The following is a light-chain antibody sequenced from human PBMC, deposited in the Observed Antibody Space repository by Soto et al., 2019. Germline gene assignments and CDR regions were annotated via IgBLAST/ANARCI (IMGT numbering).Light chain of an antibody. CDR1: SSDVGGYNY. V-gene: IGLV2-14*01. Sequence: QSALTQPASVSGSPGQSITISCIVTSSDVGGYNYVSWYQQHPGTSPKLMIYEVSNRPSGVSNRFSGSKSGNTASLIISGLQAEDEGDYYCSSYTARSTWVFGGGTKLTVL. J-gene: IGLJ3*02. CDR3: SSYTARSTWV. CDR2: EVS.